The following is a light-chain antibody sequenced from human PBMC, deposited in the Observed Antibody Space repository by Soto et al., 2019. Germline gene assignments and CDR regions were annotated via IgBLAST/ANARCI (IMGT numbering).Light chain of an antibody. V-gene: IGKV1-8*01. CDR3: QQYYTYPQLT. Sequence: AIRMTQSPSSFSASTGDRVTFTCRASQGIGTYLAWYQQKPGKAPKLLIYAASTLQSGVPSRFSGSGSGTDFTLTISCLQSEDFATYYCQQYYTYPQLTFGGGTKVEIK. J-gene: IGKJ4*01. CDR2: AAS. CDR1: QGIGTY.